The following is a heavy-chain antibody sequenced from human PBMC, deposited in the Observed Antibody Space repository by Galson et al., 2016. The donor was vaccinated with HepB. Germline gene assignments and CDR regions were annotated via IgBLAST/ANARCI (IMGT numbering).Heavy chain of an antibody. CDR2: ISGSAMTFT. CDR3: ARGTSPDY. CDR1: GFTFSSYA. D-gene: IGHD1-7*01. J-gene: IGHJ4*02. Sequence: SLRLSCAASGFTFSSYAMSWVRQAPGKGLEYIAYISGSAMTFTNYAESVKGRFTISRDNAKFSVHLQMNSLRVEDTAVYFCARGTSPDYWGQGTLVIVSS. V-gene: IGHV3-48*04.